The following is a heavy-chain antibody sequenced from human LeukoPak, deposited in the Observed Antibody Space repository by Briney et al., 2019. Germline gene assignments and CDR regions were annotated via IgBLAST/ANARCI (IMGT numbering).Heavy chain of an antibody. Sequence: SETLSLTCTVPGDSINNYFWSWIRQPPGKGLEWIGYMHNGVHTNYNPSLKRRVTISGDTSKNQLSLKLPSVTAADTAVYYCAATIRRDYGDTNLDYWGQGTLVTVSS. CDR3: AATIRRDYGDTNLDY. J-gene: IGHJ4*02. CDR1: GDSINNYF. D-gene: IGHD4/OR15-4a*01. CDR2: MHNGVHT. V-gene: IGHV4-59*01.